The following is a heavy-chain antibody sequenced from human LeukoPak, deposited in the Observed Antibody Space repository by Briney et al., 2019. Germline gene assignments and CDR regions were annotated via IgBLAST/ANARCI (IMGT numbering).Heavy chain of an antibody. CDR3: AREVIVGATRIFF. Sequence: ASVKVSCKVSGYTLTELSMHWVRQAPGKGLEWMGGFDPEDGETIYAQKFQGRVTMTRDTSISTAYMELSRLRSDDTAVYYCAREVIVGATRIFFWGQGTLVTVSS. D-gene: IGHD1-26*01. J-gene: IGHJ4*02. CDR1: GYTLTELS. V-gene: IGHV1-24*01. CDR2: FDPEDGET.